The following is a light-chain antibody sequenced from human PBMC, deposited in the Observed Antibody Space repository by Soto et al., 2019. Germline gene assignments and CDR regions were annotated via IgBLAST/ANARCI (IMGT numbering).Light chain of an antibody. Sequence: DIQMTQSPSSLSASVGDRITITCQASQDISNRLNWYHQKPGKAPNLLIYDASNLAAGVPSGFSGSGSGTHFTFTITSLQPEDIGTYYCQQYDSRPNTFGQGTKVDIK. CDR2: DAS. J-gene: IGKJ2*01. CDR3: QQYDSRPNT. V-gene: IGKV1-33*01. CDR1: QDISNR.